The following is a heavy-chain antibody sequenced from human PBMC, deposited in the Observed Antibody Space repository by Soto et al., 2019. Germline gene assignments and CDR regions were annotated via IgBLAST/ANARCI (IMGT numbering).Heavy chain of an antibody. D-gene: IGHD3-10*01. V-gene: IGHV1-3*01. CDR1: GYTFTSYA. CDR3: ARDSAPRMVRGVITTPDY. CDR2: INAGNGNT. Sequence: GASVKVSCKASGYTFTSYAMHWVRQAPGQRFEWMGWINAGNGNTKYSQKFQGRVTITRDTSASTAYMELSSLRSEDTAVYYCARDSAPRMVRGVITTPDYWGQGTLVTVSS. J-gene: IGHJ4*02.